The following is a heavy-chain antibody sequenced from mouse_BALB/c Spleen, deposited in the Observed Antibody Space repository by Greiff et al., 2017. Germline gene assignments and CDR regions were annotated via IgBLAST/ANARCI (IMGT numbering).Heavy chain of an antibody. J-gene: IGHJ2*01. D-gene: IGHD1-1*01. CDR2: ISSGSSTI. V-gene: IGHV5-17*02. CDR3: ARTPSTVVPFDY. Sequence: EVQVVESGGGLVQPGGSRKLSCAASGFTFSSFGMHWVRQAPEKGLEWVAYISSGSSTIYYADTVKGRFTISRDNPKNTLFLQMTSLRSEDTAMYYCARTPSTVVPFDYWGQGTTLTVSS. CDR1: GFTFSSFG.